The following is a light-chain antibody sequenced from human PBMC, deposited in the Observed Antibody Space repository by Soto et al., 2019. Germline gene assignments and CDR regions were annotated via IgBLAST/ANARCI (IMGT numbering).Light chain of an antibody. CDR2: AAS. V-gene: IGKV1-16*01. J-gene: IGKJ1*01. CDR1: QSISNY. CDR3: QQYYSYLT. Sequence: DILMTQSPSSLSSSVGDRVTITCRASQSISNYLNWYQQKPGKAPNPLIYAASTLQSGVPSRFSGSGSGTDFTLTISCLQSEDFATYYCQQYYSYLTFGQGTKVDIK.